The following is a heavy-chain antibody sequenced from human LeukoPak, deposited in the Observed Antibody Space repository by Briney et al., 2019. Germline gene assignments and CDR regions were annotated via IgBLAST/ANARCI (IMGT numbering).Heavy chain of an antibody. CDR1: GFTFSSYG. J-gene: IGHJ4*02. V-gene: IGHV3-30*02. CDR2: IRYDGSNK. Sequence: PGGSLRLSCAASGFTFSSYGMHWVRQAPGKGLEWVAFIRYDGSNKYYADSVKGRFTISRDNSKNTLYLQMNSLRAEDTAVYYCASGYYYDSSGYPAPFHYWGQGTLVTVSS. CDR3: ASGYYYDSSGYPAPFHY. D-gene: IGHD3-22*01.